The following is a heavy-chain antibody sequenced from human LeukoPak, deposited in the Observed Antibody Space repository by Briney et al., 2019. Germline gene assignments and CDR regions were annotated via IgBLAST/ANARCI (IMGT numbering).Heavy chain of an antibody. J-gene: IGHJ3*02. CDR1: GHSISSGYY. CDR2: IYHSGST. CDR3: AVLLTLYDAFDI. Sequence: PSETLSLTCVVSGHSISSGYYWGWIRQPPGKGLEWIGSIYHSGSTYYNPSLKSRVTISVDTSKNQFSLKLSSVTAADTAVYYCAVLLTLYDAFDIWGQGTMVTVSS. V-gene: IGHV4-38-2*01. D-gene: IGHD4/OR15-4a*01.